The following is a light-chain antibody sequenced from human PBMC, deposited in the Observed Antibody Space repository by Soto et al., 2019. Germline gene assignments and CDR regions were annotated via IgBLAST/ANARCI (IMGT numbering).Light chain of an antibody. CDR3: LPYDRSLSAPYV. CDR2: GNS. CDR1: SSNIGAGYD. Sequence: QSVLTQPPSVSGAPGQRVTISCTGSSSNIGAGYDVHWYQQLPGTAPKLLIYGNSNRPSGVPDRFSGSKSGTSASLAVTGPQAEDGAVFSCLPYDRSLSAPYVSGTGPKVPAL. J-gene: IGLJ1*01. V-gene: IGLV1-40*01.